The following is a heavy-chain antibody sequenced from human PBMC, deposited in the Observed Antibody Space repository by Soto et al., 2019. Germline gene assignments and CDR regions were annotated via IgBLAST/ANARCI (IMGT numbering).Heavy chain of an antibody. J-gene: IGHJ4*02. CDR3: ARVGCDGDCPMYYFDY. V-gene: IGHV5-51*03. CDR1: GYIFTNYW. CDR2: IYPGDSDT. Sequence: EVQLVQSGAEVKKPGESLKISCEGSGYIFTNYWIGWVRQMPGKGLDWMGIIYPGDSDTKYSPSFQGQVTISVDKSIKTPFLQWSSLKASDTAMYYCARVGCDGDCPMYYFDYWGQGTLVTVSS. D-gene: IGHD2-21*02.